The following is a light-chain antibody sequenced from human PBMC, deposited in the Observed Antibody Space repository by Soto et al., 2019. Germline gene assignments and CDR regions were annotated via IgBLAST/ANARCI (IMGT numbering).Light chain of an antibody. Sequence: EIVLTQSPATLSLSPGERATLSCRASQSVGRNYLAWFQHKPDQAPRLLIYDASNRATGVPARFSGRGSGTEFTLTISSLQSEDFALYYCQQYNGSPPWTFGQGTKV. V-gene: IGKV3D-15*01. CDR2: DAS. J-gene: IGKJ1*01. CDR1: QSVGRN. CDR3: QQYNGSPPWT.